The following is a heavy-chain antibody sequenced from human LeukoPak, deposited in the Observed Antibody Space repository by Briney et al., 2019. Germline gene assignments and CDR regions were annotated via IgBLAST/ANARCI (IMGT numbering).Heavy chain of an antibody. Sequence: QTGGSLRLSCAASGFTFSSYGMSWVRQAPGKGLEWVSAISGSGGSTYYADSVKGRFTISRDNSKNTLYLQMNSLRAEDTAVYYCAKSRSLAFGGVIDPFDYWGQGTLVTVSS. D-gene: IGHD3-16*02. CDR3: AKSRSLAFGGVIDPFDY. CDR1: GFTFSSYG. V-gene: IGHV3-23*01. CDR2: ISGSGGST. J-gene: IGHJ4*02.